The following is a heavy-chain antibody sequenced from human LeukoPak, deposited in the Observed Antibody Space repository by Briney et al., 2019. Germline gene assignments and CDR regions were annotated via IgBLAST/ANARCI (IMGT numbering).Heavy chain of an antibody. CDR2: ISGRSDNT. CDR1: VYIFSNYD. D-gene: IGHD3-9*01. CDR3: AKWGDYDVLTGYYVSDF. J-gene: IGHJ4*02. V-gene: IGHV3-23*01. Sequence: GGSLRLSCAASVYIFSNYDMYWVRQAPGKGLEWVSAISGRSDNTYYADSVKGRFTLSRDSSKNTLYLQMNSLRADDTAVYYCAKWGDYDVLTGYYVSDFWGQGTLVTVSS.